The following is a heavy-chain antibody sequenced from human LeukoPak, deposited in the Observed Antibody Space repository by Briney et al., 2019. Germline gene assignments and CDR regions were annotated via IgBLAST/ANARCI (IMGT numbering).Heavy chain of an antibody. V-gene: IGHV4-34*01. CDR2: INHSGST. J-gene: IGHJ4*02. D-gene: IGHD7-27*01. CDR3: GRKANWGSYYFDY. CDR1: GGSLSDYY. Sequence: PSETLSLTCAVYGGSLSDYYWSWIRQPPGKGLEWIGEINHSGSTNYNPFLKSRVTTSVDTSKNQFSLKMTTVTAADTAVYYCGRKANWGSYYFDYWGQGTLVTVSS.